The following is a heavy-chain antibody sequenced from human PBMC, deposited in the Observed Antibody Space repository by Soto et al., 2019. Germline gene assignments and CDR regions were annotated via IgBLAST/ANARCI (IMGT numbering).Heavy chain of an antibody. D-gene: IGHD2-8*01. CDR1: GGTFSSYA. CDR3: ARWPLNEGYYYYGMDV. CDR2: IIPIFGTA. J-gene: IGHJ6*02. V-gene: IGHV1-69*06. Sequence: QVQLVQSGAEVKKPGSSVKVSCKASGGTFSSYAISWVRQAPGQGLEWMGGIIPIFGTANYAQKFQGRVTITADKSTSTAYMELSCLRSEDTAVYYCARWPLNEGYYYYGMDVWGQGTTVTVSS.